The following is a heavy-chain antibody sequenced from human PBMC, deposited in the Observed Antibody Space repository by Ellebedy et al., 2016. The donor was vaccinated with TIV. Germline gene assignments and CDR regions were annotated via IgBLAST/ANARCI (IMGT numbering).Heavy chain of an antibody. J-gene: IGHJ5*02. Sequence: SETLSLTCTVSGGSIDSSSNYWGWIRQPPGKGLEWIGSIYYSGSTYYNPSLKSRVTISVDTSTNQFSLKLSSVTAADTAVYYCARWFGELLYVRWFDPWGQGTLVTVSS. CDR3: ARWFGELLYVRWFDP. D-gene: IGHD3-10*01. CDR2: IYYSGST. V-gene: IGHV4-39*01. CDR1: GGSIDSSSNY.